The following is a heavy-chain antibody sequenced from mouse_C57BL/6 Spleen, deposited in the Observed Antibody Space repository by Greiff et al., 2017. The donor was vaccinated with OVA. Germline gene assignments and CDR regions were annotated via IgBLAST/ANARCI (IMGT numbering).Heavy chain of an antibody. D-gene: IGHD1-1*01. CDR1: GYTFTDYE. CDR2: IDPETGGT. J-gene: IGHJ2*01. CDR3: TRRHYYGSRYYFDY. V-gene: IGHV1-15*01. Sequence: QVQLKQSGAELVRPGASVTLSCKASGYTFTDYEMHWVKQTPVHGLEWIGAIDPETGGTAYNQKFKGKAILTADKSSSTAYMELRSLTSEDSAVYYCTRRHYYGSRYYFDYWGQGTTLTVSS.